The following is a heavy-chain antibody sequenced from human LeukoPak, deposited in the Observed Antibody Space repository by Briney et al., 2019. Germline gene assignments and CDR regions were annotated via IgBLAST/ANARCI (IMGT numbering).Heavy chain of an antibody. CDR1: GYTFTGYY. CDR3: ARDHLIAAVGTLDY. Sequence: SVKVSCKASGYTFTGYYMHWVRQAPGQGLEWMGGIIPIFGTANYAQKFQGRVTITADKSTSTAYMELSSLRSEDTAVYYCARDHLIAAVGTLDYWGQGALVTVSS. J-gene: IGHJ4*02. CDR2: IIPIFGTA. V-gene: IGHV1-69*06. D-gene: IGHD6-13*01.